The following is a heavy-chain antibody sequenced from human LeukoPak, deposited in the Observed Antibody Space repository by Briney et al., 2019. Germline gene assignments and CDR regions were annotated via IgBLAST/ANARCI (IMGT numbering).Heavy chain of an antibody. V-gene: IGHV1-18*01. D-gene: IGHD3-16*01. CDR3: AGVTSLVWGSLSNWFDP. Sequence: ASVKVSCKASGYTFTSYGISWVRQAPGQGLEWMGWISAYNGNTNYAQKLQGRVTMTTDTSTSTAYMELRSLRSDDTAVYYCAGVTSLVWGSLSNWFDPWGQGTLVTVSS. J-gene: IGHJ5*02. CDR1: GYTFTSYG. CDR2: ISAYNGNT.